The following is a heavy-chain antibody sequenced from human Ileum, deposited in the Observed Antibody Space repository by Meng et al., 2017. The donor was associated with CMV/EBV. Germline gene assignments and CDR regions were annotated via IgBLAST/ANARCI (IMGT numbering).Heavy chain of an antibody. CDR1: EFSLSNYW. D-gene: IGHD1-26*01. CDR2: IDGAGRRT. V-gene: IGHV3-74*01. Sequence: GGSLRLSCVGSEFSLSNYWMHWVRKAHGKGLVWVSRIDGAGRRTSFADSVEGRFTISRDNARNTLYLQLNSLRAEDTAVYYCTRVIEDGTYGKFDQWGQGTLVTVSS. CDR3: TRVIEDGTYGKFDQ. J-gene: IGHJ4*02.